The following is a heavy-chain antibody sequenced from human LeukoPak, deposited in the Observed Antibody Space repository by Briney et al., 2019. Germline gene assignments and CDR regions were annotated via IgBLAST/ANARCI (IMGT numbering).Heavy chain of an antibody. CDR2: MNPNTGNT. J-gene: IGHJ4*02. CDR3: ARRGLTGYYYYFDY. V-gene: IGHV1-8*01. D-gene: IGHD3-9*01. CDR1: GYTFTSYD. Sequence: ASVKVSCKASGYTFTSYDINWVRQATGQGLEWMGWMNPNTGNTGYAQKFQGRVTMTRDTSISTAYMELRSLRSDDTAVYYCARRGLTGYYYYFDYWGQGTLVTVSS.